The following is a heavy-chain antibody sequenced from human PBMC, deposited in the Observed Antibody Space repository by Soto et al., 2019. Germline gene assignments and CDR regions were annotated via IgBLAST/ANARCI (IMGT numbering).Heavy chain of an antibody. Sequence: SVKVSCKASGGTFSSYAISRVRQAPGQGLEWMGGIIPIFGTANYAQKFQGRVTITADESTSTAYMELSSLRSEDTAVYYCARGDTVVVAAIPRYYGMDVWGQGTTVTVSS. CDR3: ARGDTVVVAAIPRYYGMDV. V-gene: IGHV1-69*13. CDR2: IIPIFGTA. J-gene: IGHJ6*02. CDR1: GGTFSSYA. D-gene: IGHD2-15*01.